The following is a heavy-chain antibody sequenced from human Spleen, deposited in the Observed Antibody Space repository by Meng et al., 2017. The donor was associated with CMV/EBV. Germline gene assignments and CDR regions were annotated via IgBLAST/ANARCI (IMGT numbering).Heavy chain of an antibody. Sequence: GSLRLSCTVYGESFSGYYWSWIRQPPGKGLEWIGKVNHTGNTNYNPSLKSRVTISVDTSKNQFSLKLSSVTAADTAVYYCAKEGATHGIVDSWGQGTLVTVSS. CDR1: GESFSGYY. V-gene: IGHV4-34*01. CDR2: VNHTGNT. CDR3: AKEGATHGIVDS. J-gene: IGHJ4*02. D-gene: IGHD1-26*01.